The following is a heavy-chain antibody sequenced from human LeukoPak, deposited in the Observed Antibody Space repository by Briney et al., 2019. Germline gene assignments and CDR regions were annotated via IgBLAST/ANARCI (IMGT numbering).Heavy chain of an antibody. CDR2: ISYDGSNK. Sequence: PGGSLRLSCAASGFTFSSYGMHWVRQAPGKGLEWVAVISYDGSNKYYADSVKGRFTISRDNFKNTLYLQMNSLRAEDTAVYYCAKSMDNENSDYWGQGTLVTVSS. CDR1: GFTFSSYG. D-gene: IGHD2-2*03. J-gene: IGHJ4*02. CDR3: AKSMDNENSDY. V-gene: IGHV3-30*18.